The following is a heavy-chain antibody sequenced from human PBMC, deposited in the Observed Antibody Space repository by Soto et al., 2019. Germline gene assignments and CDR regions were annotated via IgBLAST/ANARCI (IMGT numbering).Heavy chain of an antibody. Sequence: PGGSLRLSCAASGFTFSSYSMNWVRQAPGKGLEWVSSISSSSSYIYYADSVKGRFTISRDNAKNSLYLQMNSLRAEDTAVYYCARYQSPPYNWNLDAFDIWGQGTMVTVSS. CDR3: ARYQSPPYNWNLDAFDI. CDR1: GFTFSSYS. CDR2: ISSSSSYI. V-gene: IGHV3-21*01. J-gene: IGHJ3*02. D-gene: IGHD1-20*01.